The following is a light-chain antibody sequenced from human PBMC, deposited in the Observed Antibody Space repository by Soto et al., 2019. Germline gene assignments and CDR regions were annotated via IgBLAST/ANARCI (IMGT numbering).Light chain of an antibody. J-gene: IGLJ1*01. Sequence: QSALTQPPSASGSPGQSVTISCTGTSSDVGGYNYVSWYQQHPGKAPKLMIYEVNTRPSGVPDRFSVSKSGSTASLTVSGLQAEDEAAYYCSSYAGSRNYVFGPGTELTVL. V-gene: IGLV2-8*01. CDR3: SSYAGSRNYV. CDR1: SSDVGGYNY. CDR2: EVN.